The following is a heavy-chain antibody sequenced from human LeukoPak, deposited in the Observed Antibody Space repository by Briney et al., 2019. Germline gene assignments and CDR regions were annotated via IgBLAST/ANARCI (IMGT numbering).Heavy chain of an antibody. CDR3: ARVSMGYYYDSSGYFDY. D-gene: IGHD3-22*01. CDR2: IYYSGST. V-gene: IGHV4-59*01. J-gene: IGHJ4*02. CDR1: GGSISSYY. Sequence: SETLSLTCTVSGGSISSYYWSWIRQPSGKGLEWIGYIYYSGSTNYNPSLKSRVTISVDTSKNQFSLKLSSVTAADTAVYYCARVSMGYYYDSSGYFDYWGQGTLVTVSS.